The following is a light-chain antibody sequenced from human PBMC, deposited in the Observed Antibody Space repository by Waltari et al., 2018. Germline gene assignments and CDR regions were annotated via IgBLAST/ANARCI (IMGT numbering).Light chain of an antibody. J-gene: IGKJ4*01. CDR3: QQYLSIPLT. V-gene: IGKV4-1*01. Sequence: DIVMTQSPDSLAVSLGERATINCKSSQNVLYRSNNKNNLAWYQKKPGKPPRLLIYWASTRESGIPDRFSGSGSGTDFTLTISTLQAEDVGLYYCQQYLSIPLTFGGGTKVEI. CDR2: WAS. CDR1: QNVLYRSNNKNN.